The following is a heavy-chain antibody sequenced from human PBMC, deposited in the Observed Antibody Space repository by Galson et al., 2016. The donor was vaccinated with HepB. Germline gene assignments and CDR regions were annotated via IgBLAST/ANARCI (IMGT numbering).Heavy chain of an antibody. CDR3: TRAPYTTEVASRYFHS. D-gene: IGHD1-1*01. J-gene: IGHJ4*02. V-gene: IGHV3-7*03. CDR2: IKQDGSET. Sequence: SLRLSCAGSGFVFSNYWMIWVRQAPGKGLEWVANIKQDGSETHYADSVKGRFTISRDNAKNSLFLQMNSLRAEDTALYYCTRAPYTTEVASRYFHSWGQGTLVTVSS. CDR1: GFVFSNYW.